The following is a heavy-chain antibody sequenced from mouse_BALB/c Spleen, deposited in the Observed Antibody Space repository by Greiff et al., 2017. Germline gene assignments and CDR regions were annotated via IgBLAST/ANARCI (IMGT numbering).Heavy chain of an antibody. D-gene: IGHD1-2*01. Sequence: VQLQQSGAELVKPGASVKLSCTASGFNIKDTYMHWVKQRPEQGLEWIGWIDPENGNTIYDPKFQGKASITADTSSNTAYLQLSSLTSEDTAVYYCARGGFYTTATGYWGQGTTLTVSS. CDR3: ARGGFYTTATGY. V-gene: IGHV14-3*02. CDR1: GFNIKDTY. J-gene: IGHJ2*01. CDR2: IDPENGNT.